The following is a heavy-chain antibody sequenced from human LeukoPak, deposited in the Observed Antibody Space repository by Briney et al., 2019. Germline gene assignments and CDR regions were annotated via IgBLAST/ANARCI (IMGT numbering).Heavy chain of an antibody. Sequence: GSLRLSCAASEFSVGSNYMTWVRQAPGKGLEWIGSIYYSGITYHNPSLKSRVTISVDTSNNQFSLKMSSVTAADTAVYFCARHQEGMVRGVLYYMDVWGKGTTVIISS. CDR1: EFSVGSNY. CDR2: IYYSGIT. CDR3: ARHQEGMVRGVLYYMDV. V-gene: IGHV4-39*01. J-gene: IGHJ6*03. D-gene: IGHD3-10*01.